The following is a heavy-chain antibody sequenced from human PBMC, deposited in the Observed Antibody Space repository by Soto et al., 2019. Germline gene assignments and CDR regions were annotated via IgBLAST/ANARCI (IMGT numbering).Heavy chain of an antibody. CDR2: IIPIFGTA. CDR3: GSIKNDSNAYYVWSLGS. CDR1: EDTFRNYA. J-gene: IGHJ2*01. D-gene: IGHD3-22*01. Sequence: QVELVQSGAEVKKPGSSVKVSCQASEDTFRNYAISWVRQAPGQGLEWMGGIIPIFGTANYAQKFQGRVKITADTSANTVYLKINSLKLEDTSLYYCGSIKNDSNAYYVWSLGSWGRGTL. V-gene: IGHV1-69*06.